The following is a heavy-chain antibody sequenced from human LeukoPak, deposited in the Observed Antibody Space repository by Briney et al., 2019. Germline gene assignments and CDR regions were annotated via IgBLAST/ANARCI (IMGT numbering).Heavy chain of an antibody. V-gene: IGHV3-48*01. CDR3: ATPYYGDYGGFDY. J-gene: IGHJ4*02. Sequence: GGSLRLSCAASGFTFSSYEMHWVRQAPGKGLEWVSYISSSSSTIYYADSVKGRFTISRDNAKNSLYLQMNSLRAEDTAVYYCATPYYGDYGGFDYWGQGTLVTVSS. CDR2: ISSSSSTI. D-gene: IGHD4-17*01. CDR1: GFTFSSYE.